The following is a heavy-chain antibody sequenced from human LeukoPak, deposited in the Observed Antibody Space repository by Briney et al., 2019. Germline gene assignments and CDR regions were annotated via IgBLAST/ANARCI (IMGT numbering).Heavy chain of an antibody. J-gene: IGHJ3*02. D-gene: IGHD4-17*01. V-gene: IGHV3-49*03. CDR1: GFTFGDYA. CDR2: IRSKAYGGTT. CDR3: TRDRGLRVFDI. Sequence: GGSLRLSCTASGFTFGDYAMSWFRQAPGKGLEWVGFIRSKAYGGTTEYAASVKGRFTISRDDSKSIAYLQMNSLKTEDTAVYYCTRDRGLRVFDIWGQGTMVTVSS.